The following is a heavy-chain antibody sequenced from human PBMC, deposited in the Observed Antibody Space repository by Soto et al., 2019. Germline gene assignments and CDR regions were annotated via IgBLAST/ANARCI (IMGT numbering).Heavy chain of an antibody. V-gene: IGHV3-21*01. Sequence: EVQLVESGGGLVKPGGSLRLSCAASGFTFSTYSMSWVRQAPGRGLEWVSSISSATSYIYYADSVKGRFTISRDNAKNSLYLQLNSLREEDTAVYYCARVPGAIKSGWFGPWGQGTLVTVSS. CDR1: GFTFSTYS. CDR2: ISSATSYI. J-gene: IGHJ5*02. CDR3: ARVPGAIKSGWFGP.